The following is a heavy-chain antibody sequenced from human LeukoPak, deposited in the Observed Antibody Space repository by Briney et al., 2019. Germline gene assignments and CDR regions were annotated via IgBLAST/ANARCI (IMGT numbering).Heavy chain of an antibody. Sequence: SETLSLTCTVSGGSISSYYWSWIRQPAGKGLEWIGRIYTSGSTNYNPSLKSRVTMSVDTSKNQFSLKLSSVTAADTAVYYCAGGPRWNYNYYYMDVWGKGTTVTVSS. D-gene: IGHD4-23*01. J-gene: IGHJ6*03. CDR1: GGSISSYY. CDR2: IYTSGST. V-gene: IGHV4-4*07. CDR3: AGGPRWNYNYYYMDV.